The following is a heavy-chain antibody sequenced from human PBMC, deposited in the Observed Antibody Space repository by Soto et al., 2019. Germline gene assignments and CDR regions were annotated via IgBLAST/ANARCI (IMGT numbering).Heavy chain of an antibody. CDR3: TRHLAVC. CDR1: GFTFSDSA. Sequence: EVQLVESGGGLVQPGGSLKLSCAASGFTFSDSAMHWVRQASGKGLEWVGRIRSKSNNYATEYAASVKGSFTISRDDSRNTAYLQMNSLKTEDTAVYYCTRHLAVCWGRGTLVTVSS. CDR2: IRSKSNNYAT. V-gene: IGHV3-73*01. J-gene: IGHJ4*02. D-gene: IGHD2-15*01.